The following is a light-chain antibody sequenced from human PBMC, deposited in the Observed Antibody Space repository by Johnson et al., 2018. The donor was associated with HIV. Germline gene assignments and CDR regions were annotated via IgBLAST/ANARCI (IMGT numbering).Light chain of an antibody. J-gene: IGLJ1*01. V-gene: IGLV1-51*01. Sequence: QSVLTQPPSVSAAPGQKVTISCSGSSSNIGNNYVSWYQQLPGTAPKLLIYDNNKRPSGIPDRFSGSKSGTSATLCITGLQTGDEADYYCGTWGSSLSARYVFGTRTKVPVL. CDR3: GTWGSSLSARYV. CDR2: DNN. CDR1: SSNIGNNY.